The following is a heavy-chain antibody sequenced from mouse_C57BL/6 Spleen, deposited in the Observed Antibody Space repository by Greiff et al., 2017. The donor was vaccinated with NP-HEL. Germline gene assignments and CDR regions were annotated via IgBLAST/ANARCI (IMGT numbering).Heavy chain of an antibody. J-gene: IGHJ4*01. CDR2: ISYDGSN. V-gene: IGHV3-6*01. CDR1: GYSITSGYY. Sequence: EVQLQESGPGLVKPSQSLSLTCSVTGYSITSGYYWNWIRQFPGNKLEWMGYISYDGSNNYNPSLKNRISITRDTSKNQFFLKLNSVTTEDTATYSCAGDYDGYAMDYWGQGTSVTVSS. D-gene: IGHD2-4*01. CDR3: AGDYDGYAMDY.